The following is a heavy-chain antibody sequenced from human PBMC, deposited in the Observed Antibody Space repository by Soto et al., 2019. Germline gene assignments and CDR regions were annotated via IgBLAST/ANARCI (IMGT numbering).Heavy chain of an antibody. CDR3: ASSLGDRWNEYFFQY. Sequence: EVQLLESGGHLVQPGGSLRLSCAASGFTFGYYSMSWVRQSPGKGLEWVAGISGTGGSKYHADSVAGRFAISRDNSKRTLYLQLNNLRTEDTAVYYCASSLGDRWNEYFFQYWGQGTLVTVSS. CDR1: GFTFGYYS. V-gene: IGHV3-23*01. D-gene: IGHD1-1*01. CDR2: ISGTGGSK. J-gene: IGHJ4*02.